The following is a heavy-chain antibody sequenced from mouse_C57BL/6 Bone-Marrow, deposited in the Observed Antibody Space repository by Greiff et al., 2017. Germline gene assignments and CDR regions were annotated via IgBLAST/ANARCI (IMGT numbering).Heavy chain of an antibody. CDR3: ARQDYGSSYDYAMDY. D-gene: IGHD1-1*01. J-gene: IGHJ4*01. CDR2: ISNLAYSI. V-gene: IGHV5-15*01. CDR1: GFTFSDYG. Sequence: EVQRVESGGGLVQPGGSLKLSCAASGFTFSDYGMAWVRQAPRKGPEWVAFISNLAYSIYYADTVTGRVTISRENAKNTLYLEMSSLRSEDTAMYYCARQDYGSSYDYAMDYWGQGTSVTVSS.